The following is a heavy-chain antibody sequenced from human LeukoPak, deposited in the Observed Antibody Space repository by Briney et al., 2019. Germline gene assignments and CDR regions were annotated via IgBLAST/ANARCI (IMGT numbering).Heavy chain of an antibody. D-gene: IGHD3-10*01. Sequence: SETLSLTCTVSGGSISSYYWSWIRQPPGKGLEWIGFIYDRGSTNYNPSLRSRVTISVDTSKNQFSLRLNSVTAADTAVYYCASDAYGSGLDAFDIWGQGTMVTVSS. CDR2: IYDRGST. J-gene: IGHJ3*02. CDR1: GGSISSYY. V-gene: IGHV4-59*01. CDR3: ASDAYGSGLDAFDI.